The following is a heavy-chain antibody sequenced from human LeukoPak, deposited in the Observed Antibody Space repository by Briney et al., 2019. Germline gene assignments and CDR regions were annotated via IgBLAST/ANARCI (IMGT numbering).Heavy chain of an antibody. Sequence: PSETLSLTCAVYGGSFSGYYWSWIRQPPGKGLEWIGEINHSGSTNYNPSLKSRVTISVDTSKNQFSLKLSSVTAADTAVYYCARGIVVAADWFDPWGQGTLVTVSS. V-gene: IGHV4-34*01. CDR3: ARGIVVAADWFDP. D-gene: IGHD3-22*01. CDR2: INHSGST. CDR1: GGSFSGYY. J-gene: IGHJ5*02.